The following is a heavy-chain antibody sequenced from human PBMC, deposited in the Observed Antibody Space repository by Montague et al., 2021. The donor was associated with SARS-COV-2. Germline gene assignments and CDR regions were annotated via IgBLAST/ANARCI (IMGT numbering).Heavy chain of an antibody. Sequence: SLRLSCAASGFTFSSYTMIWVRQAPGKGLEYVSSISSNGYYIYYADSLKGRFTISRDNARNSLSLQMNSLRAEDTAVYYCARENCRIAGCSSTVACFDPWGQGTLVTVSS. CDR1: GFTFSSYT. V-gene: IGHV3-21*01. D-gene: IGHD6-13*01. J-gene: IGHJ5*02. CDR3: ARENCRIAGCSSTVACFDP. CDR2: ISSNGYYI.